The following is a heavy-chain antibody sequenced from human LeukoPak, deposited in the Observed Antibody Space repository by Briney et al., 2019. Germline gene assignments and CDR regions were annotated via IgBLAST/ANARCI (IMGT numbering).Heavy chain of an antibody. CDR2: INHSGST. CDR1: GGSFSGYY. J-gene: IGHJ5*02. D-gene: IGHD2-15*01. V-gene: IGHV4-34*01. Sequence: PSETLSLTCAVYGGSFSGYYWSWIRQPPGKGLEWIGEINHSGSTNYNPSLKSRVTISVDTSKNQFSLKLSSVTAADTAVYYCARHALSVVTGFDPWGQGTLVTVSS. CDR3: ARHALSVVTGFDP.